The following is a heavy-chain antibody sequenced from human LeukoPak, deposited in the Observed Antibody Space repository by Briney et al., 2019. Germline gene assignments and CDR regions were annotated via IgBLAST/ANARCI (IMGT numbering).Heavy chain of an antibody. D-gene: IGHD2-2*01. V-gene: IGHV3-23*01. Sequence: AGGSLRLSCAASGFTFSSYAMSWVRQAPGKGLEWVSAISGSGGSTYYADSVKGRFTISRDTSKNTLYLQMNSLRAEDTALYYCARDTSSMGVDYWGQGTLVTVSS. CDR2: ISGSGGST. CDR1: GFTFSSYA. J-gene: IGHJ4*02. CDR3: ARDTSSMGVDY.